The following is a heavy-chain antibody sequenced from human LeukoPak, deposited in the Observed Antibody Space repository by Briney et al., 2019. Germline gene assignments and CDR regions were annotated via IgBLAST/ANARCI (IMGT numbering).Heavy chain of an antibody. Sequence: PSETLSLTCTVSGGSISSYYWSWIRQPPGKGLEWIGYIYYSGSTNYNPSLKSRVTISVDTSKNQFSLKLSSVTAADTAVYYCARADLSGYGIRPDAFDIWGQGTMVTVSS. CDR2: IYYSGST. V-gene: IGHV4-59*01. D-gene: IGHD5-12*01. J-gene: IGHJ3*02. CDR3: ARADLSGYGIRPDAFDI. CDR1: GGSISSYY.